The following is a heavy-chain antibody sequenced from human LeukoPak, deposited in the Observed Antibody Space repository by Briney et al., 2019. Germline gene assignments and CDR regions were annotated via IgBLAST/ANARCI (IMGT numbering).Heavy chain of an antibody. CDR1: GYTFTGYY. CDR2: INPNSGGT. D-gene: IGHD2-2*01. CDR3: AREATTLPLKYCSSNCCYEGGFDY. Sequence: ASVKVSCKASGYTFTGYYMYWVRQAAGQGIEWMGWINPNSGGTNYAQKYQGRVTMTRDTSISTAYMELSRLRSDDTAVYYCAREATTLPLKYCSSNCCYEGGFDYWGQGTLVTVSS. V-gene: IGHV1-2*02. J-gene: IGHJ4*02.